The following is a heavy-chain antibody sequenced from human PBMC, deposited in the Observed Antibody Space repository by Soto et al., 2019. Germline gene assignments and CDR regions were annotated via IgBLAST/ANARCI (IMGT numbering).Heavy chain of an antibody. J-gene: IGHJ6*03. Sequence: EVQLVESGGGLVQPGGSLKLSCAASGFTFSGSAMHWVRQASGKGLEWVGRIRSKANSYATAYAASVKGRFTISRDDSKNTAYLQMNSLKTEDTAVYYCTRPGVVPAAQYYYYYYMDVWGKGTTVTVSS. V-gene: IGHV3-73*01. CDR1: GFTFSGSA. CDR3: TRPGVVPAAQYYYYYYMDV. CDR2: IRSKANSYAT. D-gene: IGHD2-2*01.